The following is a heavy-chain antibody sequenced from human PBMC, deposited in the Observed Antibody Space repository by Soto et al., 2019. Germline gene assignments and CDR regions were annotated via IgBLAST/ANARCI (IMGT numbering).Heavy chain of an antibody. CDR1: GDSMSSYY. V-gene: IGHV4-4*07. Sequence: SETLSLTCTVSGDSMSSYYWSWIRQPAGRGLEWIGHIYTTGTTYFTPSLKSRVTMSLDTSKNQFSLRLCSVTAAVTAVYYCAKDQGYTGYETYGFDPWGQGTLVTVSS. D-gene: IGHD5-12*01. CDR2: IYTTGTT. J-gene: IGHJ5*02. CDR3: AKDQGYTGYETYGFDP.